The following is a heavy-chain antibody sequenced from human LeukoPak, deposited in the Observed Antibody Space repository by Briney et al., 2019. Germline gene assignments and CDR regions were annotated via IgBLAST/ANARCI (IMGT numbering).Heavy chain of an antibody. CDR3: ARRAVTLLGYSSSRYRFFDY. J-gene: IGHJ4*02. Sequence: PSETLSLTCIVSGGSIISTSYYWGWIRQPPGEGLDWIGSIYHSGSTYYNPSLKSRLTLSVDTSKNQFSLKLSSVTAADTAVYYCARRAVTLLGYSSSRYRFFDYWGQGTLVTVSS. CDR1: GGSIISTSYY. V-gene: IGHV4-39*01. CDR2: IYHSGST. D-gene: IGHD6-13*01.